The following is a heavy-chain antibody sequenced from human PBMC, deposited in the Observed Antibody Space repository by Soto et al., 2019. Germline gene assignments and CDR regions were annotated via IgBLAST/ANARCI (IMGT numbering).Heavy chain of an antibody. CDR3: ARGAFGNYYQDS. CDR2: VNTDETTT. Sequence: EVQLVESGGGLVQPGGSLRLSCAASGFSFTRDWMHWVRQAPGKGLEWVSRVNTDETTTNYADSVKGRFTISRDNAKNTLSLQMNSLSAEDTAIYFCARGAFGNYYQDSWGQGTLVTVSP. CDR1: GFSFTRDW. D-gene: IGHD1-26*01. J-gene: IGHJ4*02. V-gene: IGHV3-74*01.